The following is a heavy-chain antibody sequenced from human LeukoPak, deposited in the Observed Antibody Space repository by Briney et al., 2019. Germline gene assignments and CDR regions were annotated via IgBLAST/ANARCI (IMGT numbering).Heavy chain of an antibody. CDR1: GGTFSSYT. CDR3: ARDPGTRDGYNWYFDL. CDR2: IIPILGIA. D-gene: IGHD5-24*01. Sequence: GASVKVSCKASGGTFSSYTISWVRHAPGQGLEWMGRIIPILGIANYAQKFQGRVTITADKSTSTAYMGLSSLRSEDTAVYYCARDPGTRDGYNWYFDLWGRGTLVTVSS. J-gene: IGHJ2*01. V-gene: IGHV1-69*04.